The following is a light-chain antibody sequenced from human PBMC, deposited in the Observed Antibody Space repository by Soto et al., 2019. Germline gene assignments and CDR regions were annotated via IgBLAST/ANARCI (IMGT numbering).Light chain of an antibody. CDR1: QSVSSSY. CDR2: GAS. V-gene: IGKV3-20*01. J-gene: IGKJ2*01. Sequence: EIVLTQSPGTLSLSPGERATLSCRASQSVSSSYLARYQQKPGQAPRLLIYGASSRDTGIPDRFIGSGSGTDFSLTISRLEPEEFAVYYWHQYVRSTFTFGQGTKLEIK. CDR3: HQYVRSTFT.